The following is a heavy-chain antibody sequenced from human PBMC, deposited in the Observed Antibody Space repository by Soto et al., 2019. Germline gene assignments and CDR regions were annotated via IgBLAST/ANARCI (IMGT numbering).Heavy chain of an antibody. CDR3: ARSLNPYDFWSGSSWFDP. CDR1: GYSFTSYW. Sequence: GESLKISCKGSGYSFTSYWIGWVRQMPGKGLEWMGIIYPGDSDTRYSPSFQGQVTISADKSISTAYLQWSSLKASDTAMYYCARSLNPYDFWSGSSWFDPWGQGTLVTVAS. J-gene: IGHJ5*02. V-gene: IGHV5-51*01. CDR2: IYPGDSDT. D-gene: IGHD3-3*01.